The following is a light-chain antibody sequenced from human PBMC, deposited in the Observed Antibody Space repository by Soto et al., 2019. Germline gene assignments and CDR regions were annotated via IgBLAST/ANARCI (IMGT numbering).Light chain of an antibody. CDR2: EVS. CDR3: SSYTSTGAWV. CDR1: SSDVGAYNS. J-gene: IGLJ3*02. Sequence: QSVLAQPASVSGSPGQSITTSCTGTSSDVGAYNSVSWYQQHPGQAPQLMIYEVSNRPSGVSNRFSGSKSGNTASLTISGLQAEDETDYYCSSYTSTGAWVFGGGTQLTVL. V-gene: IGLV2-14*01.